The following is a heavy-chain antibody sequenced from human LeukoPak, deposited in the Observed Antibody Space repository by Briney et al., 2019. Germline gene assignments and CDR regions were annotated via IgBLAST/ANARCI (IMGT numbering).Heavy chain of an antibody. CDR2: INPNSGGT. CDR1: GYTFSDYY. Sequence: ASVKVSCKASGYTFSDYYMHWVRQAPGQGLEWMGWINPNSGGTNYAQKFQGRVTMTRDTSISTAYMELSRLRSDDTAVYYCARAGYCSGGSCYFWFDPWGQGTLVTVSS. CDR3: ARAGYCSGGSCYFWFDP. D-gene: IGHD2-15*01. V-gene: IGHV1-2*02. J-gene: IGHJ5*02.